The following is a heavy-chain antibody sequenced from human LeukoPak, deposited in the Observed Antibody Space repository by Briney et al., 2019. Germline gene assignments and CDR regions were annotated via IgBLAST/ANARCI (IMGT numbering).Heavy chain of an antibody. J-gene: IGHJ4*02. CDR3: ASTSWELPDY. Sequence: GGSLRLSCAASGFTFSSYGIHWVRQAPGKGLEWVAVISFDGTIKYYADSVKGRFTSSRDNSKNTLYLQMNSLRVEDTAVYYCASTSWELPDYWGQGTLVTVSS. CDR2: ISFDGTIK. D-gene: IGHD1-26*01. CDR1: GFTFSSYG. V-gene: IGHV3-30*03.